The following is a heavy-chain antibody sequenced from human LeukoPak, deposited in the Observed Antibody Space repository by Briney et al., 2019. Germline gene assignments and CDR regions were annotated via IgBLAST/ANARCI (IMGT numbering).Heavy chain of an antibody. CDR1: GGTFSSYA. CDR3: ARFGALFGSSSKYYYMDV. Sequence: SVKVSCKASGGTFSSYAISWVRQAPGQGLEWMGRIIPMFGTANYAQKFQGRVTITTDESTSTAYMELSSLRSEDTAVYYCARFGALFGSSSKYYYMDVWGKGTTVTVSS. CDR2: IIPMFGTA. V-gene: IGHV1-69*05. D-gene: IGHD6-6*01. J-gene: IGHJ6*03.